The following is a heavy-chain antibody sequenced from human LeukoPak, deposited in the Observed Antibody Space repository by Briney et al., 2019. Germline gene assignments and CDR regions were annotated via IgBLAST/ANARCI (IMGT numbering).Heavy chain of an antibody. CDR1: GGSFSGYY. D-gene: IGHD2-15*01. J-gene: IGHJ4*02. CDR2: INHSGSN. Sequence: TSETLSLTCAVYGGSFSGYYWSWLRQPPGKGLEWIGEINHSGSNNYTPSLKCRVTISVDTSKNQFSLKLSSVTAADTAVYYCARGMLRGRKAGYCSGGSCYSFADYWGQGTLVTVSS. CDR3: ARGMLRGRKAGYCSGGSCYSFADY. V-gene: IGHV4-34*01.